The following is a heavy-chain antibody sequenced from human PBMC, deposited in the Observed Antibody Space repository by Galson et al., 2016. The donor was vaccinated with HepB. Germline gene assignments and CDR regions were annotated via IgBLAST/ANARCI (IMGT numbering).Heavy chain of an antibody. CDR2: LSSSRSSVI. Sequence: LRLSCAASGFTFSSYSMNWVRQAPGKGLEWVSYLSSSRSSVIFYADSVKGRFTISRDNSKNTLYLRMNSLRVEDTAVYYCARDDGNSRGFQYWGQGTLVTVAS. J-gene: IGHJ4*02. CDR1: GFTFSSYS. CDR3: ARDDGNSRGFQY. V-gene: IGHV3-48*04. D-gene: IGHD4-11*01.